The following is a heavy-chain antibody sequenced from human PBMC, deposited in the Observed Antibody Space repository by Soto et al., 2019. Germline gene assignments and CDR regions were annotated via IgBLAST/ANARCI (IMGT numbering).Heavy chain of an antibody. CDR3: ARDRRYCSSTSCYADDAFDI. V-gene: IGHV3-20*01. Sequence: GGSLRLSCAASGFTFDDYGMSWVRQAPGKGLEWVSGINWNGGSTGYADSVKGRFTISRDNAKNSLYLQMNSLRAEDTALYHCARDRRYCSSTSCYADDAFDIWGQGTMVTVSS. CDR1: GFTFDDYG. D-gene: IGHD2-2*01. J-gene: IGHJ3*02. CDR2: INWNGGST.